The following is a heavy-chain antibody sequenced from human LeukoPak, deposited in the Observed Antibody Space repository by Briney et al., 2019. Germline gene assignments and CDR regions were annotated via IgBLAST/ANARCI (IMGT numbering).Heavy chain of an antibody. CDR2: INPNSGGT. Sequence: ASVKVSCKASGYTFSDYYMHWVRQAPGQGLVWVGWINPNSGGTNYAQKFQGRVTMTRDTSISTAYMELSRLRSADTAVYYCARSGGPYDFWSGYLYWGQGTLVTVSS. V-gene: IGHV1-2*02. CDR3: ARSGGPYDFWSGYLY. CDR1: GYTFSDYY. D-gene: IGHD3-3*01. J-gene: IGHJ4*02.